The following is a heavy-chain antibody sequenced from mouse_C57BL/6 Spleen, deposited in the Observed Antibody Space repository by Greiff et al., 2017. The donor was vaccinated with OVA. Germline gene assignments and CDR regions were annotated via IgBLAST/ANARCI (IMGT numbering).Heavy chain of an antibody. CDR1: GYSITSGYY. J-gene: IGHJ3*01. D-gene: IGHD2-2*01. Sequence: EVKLQESGPGLVKPSQSLSLTCSVTGYSITSGYYWNWIRQFPGNKLEWMGYISYDGSNNYNPSLKNRISITRDTSKNQFFLKLNSVTTEDTATDYCAREGEWLPFAYWGQGTLVTVSA. CDR3: AREGEWLPFAY. CDR2: ISYDGSN. V-gene: IGHV3-6*01.